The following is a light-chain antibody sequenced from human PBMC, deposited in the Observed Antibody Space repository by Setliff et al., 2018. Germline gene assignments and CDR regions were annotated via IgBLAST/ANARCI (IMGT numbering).Light chain of an antibody. CDR2: SNS. Sequence: QSVLTQPPSASGTPGQRVTISCSGSSSNLGSNTVNWYRHLPGTAPKLLIYSNSQRPSGVPDRFSGSKSGNTASLTVSGLQAEDEADYYCSAYAGSRNWGVFGTGTKVTVL. CDR3: SAYAGSRNWGV. J-gene: IGLJ1*01. CDR1: SSNLGSNT. V-gene: IGLV1-44*01.